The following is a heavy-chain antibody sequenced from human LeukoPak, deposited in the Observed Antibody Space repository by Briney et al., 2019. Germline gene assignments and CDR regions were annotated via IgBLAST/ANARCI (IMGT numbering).Heavy chain of an antibody. CDR1: GGSISSSSYY. CDR2: IYYSGST. CDR3: ARLAGTYYYYYMDV. Sequence: SETLSLTCTVSGGSISSSSYYWGWIRQPPGKGLEWIGSIYYSGSTYYNPSLKSRVTISVDTSKNQFSLKLSSVTAADTAVYYCARLAGTYYYYYMDVWGKGTTVTVSS. D-gene: IGHD1-7*01. V-gene: IGHV4-39*01. J-gene: IGHJ6*03.